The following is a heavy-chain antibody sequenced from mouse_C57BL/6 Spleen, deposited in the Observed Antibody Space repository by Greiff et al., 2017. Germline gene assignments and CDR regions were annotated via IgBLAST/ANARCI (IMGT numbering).Heavy chain of an antibody. D-gene: IGHD2-4*01. J-gene: IGHJ1*03. Sequence: QVQLQQSGAELVKPGASVKMSCKASGYTFTSYWITWVKQRPGQGLEWIGDIYPGSGSTNYNEKFKSKATLTVDTSSSTAYMQLSSLTSEDSAVYYCARRIYYDSYWYFDVWGTGTTVTVSS. V-gene: IGHV1-55*01. CDR3: ARRIYYDSYWYFDV. CDR2: IYPGSGST. CDR1: GYTFTSYW.